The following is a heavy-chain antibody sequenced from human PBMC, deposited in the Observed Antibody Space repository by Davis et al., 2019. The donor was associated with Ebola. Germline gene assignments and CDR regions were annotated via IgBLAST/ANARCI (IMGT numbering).Heavy chain of an antibody. CDR2: ISYDGSNK. V-gene: IGHV3-30*03. J-gene: IGHJ4*02. CDR3: TRQLWIVDDY. D-gene: IGHD3-22*01. CDR1: GFTFSSYG. Sequence: GESLKISCAASGFTFSSYGMHWVRQAPGKGLEWVAVISYDGSNKYYADSVKGRFTISRDNSKNTLYLQMNSLRAEDTAVYYCTRQLWIVDDYWGQGTLVTVSS.